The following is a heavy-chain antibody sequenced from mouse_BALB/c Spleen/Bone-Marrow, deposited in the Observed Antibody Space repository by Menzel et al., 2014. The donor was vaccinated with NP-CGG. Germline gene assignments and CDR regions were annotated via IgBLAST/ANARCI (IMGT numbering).Heavy chain of an antibody. CDR3: ARGGSSRAWFAY. V-gene: IGHV2-9*02. CDR2: IWAGGST. D-gene: IGHD1-1*01. J-gene: IGHJ3*01. Sequence: VQGVESGPGLVAPSQSLSITCTVSEFSLTSYGVHWVRQPSGKGLEWLGVIWAGGSTNYNSALMSRLSISKDNSKSQVFLKMNSLQTDDTAMYYCARGGSSRAWFAYWGQGTLVTVSA. CDR1: EFSLTSYG.